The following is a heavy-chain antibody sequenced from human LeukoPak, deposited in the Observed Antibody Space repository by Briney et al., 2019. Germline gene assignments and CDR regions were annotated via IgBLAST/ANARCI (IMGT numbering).Heavy chain of an antibody. CDR3: ARDRYYDSSGYHSKDAFDI. CDR2: IYTSGST. V-gene: IGHV4-61*02. D-gene: IGHD3-22*01. J-gene: IGHJ3*02. CDR1: GGSISSGSYY. Sequence: SQTLSLTCTVSGGSISSGSYYWSWLRQPAGKGLEWIGRIYTSGSTNYNPSLKSRVTISVDTSKNQFSLKLSSVTAADTAVYYCARDRYYDSSGYHSKDAFDIWGQGTMVTVSS.